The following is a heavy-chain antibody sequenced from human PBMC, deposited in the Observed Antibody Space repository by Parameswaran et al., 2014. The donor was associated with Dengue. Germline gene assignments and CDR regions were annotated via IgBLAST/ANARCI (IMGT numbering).Heavy chain of an antibody. CDR2: IYHSGST. V-gene: IGHV4-4*02. Sequence: RWIRQPPGKGLEWIGEIYHSGSTNYNPSLKSRVTISVDKSKNQFSLKLSSVTAADTAVYYCASLQPERKGDYFDYWGQGTLVTVSS. CDR3: ASLQPERKGDYFDY. J-gene: IGHJ4*02. D-gene: IGHD2-2*01.